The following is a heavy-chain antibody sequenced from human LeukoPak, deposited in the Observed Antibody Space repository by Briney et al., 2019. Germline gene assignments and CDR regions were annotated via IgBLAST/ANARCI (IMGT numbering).Heavy chain of an antibody. CDR3: ARGYCSGGSCYSDYYYYMDV. CDR2: INPNSGDT. J-gene: IGHJ6*03. D-gene: IGHD2-15*01. CDR1: GYTFSGYY. Sequence: ASVKVSCKASGYTFSGYYMHWVRQAPGQGLEWMGCINPNSGDTYYAQNFQGRVTMTRDTSISTAYMELSRLRSDDTAVYYCARGYCSGGSCYSDYYYYMDVWGKGTTVTVSS. V-gene: IGHV1-2*02.